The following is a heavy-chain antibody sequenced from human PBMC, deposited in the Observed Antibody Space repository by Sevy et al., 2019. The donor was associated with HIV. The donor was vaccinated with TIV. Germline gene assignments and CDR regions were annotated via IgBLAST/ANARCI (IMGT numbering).Heavy chain of an antibody. CDR1: GLTVSDNF. Sequence: GGSLRLSCAASGLTVSDNFMSWVRQAPGKGLEWVSAISHSGDGTYYADSVKGRFTISRDNSKNTLYLEMNSLRAEDTAVYYCAKGTLVVPTVIYYYYGMSVWGQGTTVTVSS. CDR3: AKGTLVVPTVIYYYYGMSV. CDR2: ISHSGDGT. V-gene: IGHV3-23*01. D-gene: IGHD2-2*02. J-gene: IGHJ6*02.